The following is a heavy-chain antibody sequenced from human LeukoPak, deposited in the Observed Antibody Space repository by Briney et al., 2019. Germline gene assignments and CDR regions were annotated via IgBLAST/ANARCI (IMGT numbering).Heavy chain of an antibody. J-gene: IGHJ4*02. CDR1: GFTFGTHA. Sequence: PGGSLRHSCAASGFTFGTHAMTWVRQAPGKGLERVSGMSGRGDTSYYADSVKGRFTISRDNSKNTLFLQMNSLRAEDTAVYYCAKLAGIRGWFVYYFDYWGQGTLVTVS. D-gene: IGHD6-19*01. CDR2: MSGRGDTS. CDR3: AKLAGIRGWFVYYFDY. V-gene: IGHV3-23*01.